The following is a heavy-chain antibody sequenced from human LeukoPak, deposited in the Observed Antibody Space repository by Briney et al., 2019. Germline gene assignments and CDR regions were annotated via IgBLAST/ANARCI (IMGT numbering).Heavy chain of an antibody. CDR1: GFTFSNAW. CDR3: TTDYYDSSGYDNYMDV. D-gene: IGHD3-22*01. J-gene: IGHJ6*03. V-gene: IGHV3-15*01. Sequence: PGGSLRLSCAASGFTFSNAWMSWVREAPGKGLEWVGRIKSKTDGGITDYAAPVKGRFTISRDDSKNTLYLQMNSLKTEDTAVYYCTTDYYDSSGYDNYMDVWGKGTTVTVSS. CDR2: IKSKTDGGIT.